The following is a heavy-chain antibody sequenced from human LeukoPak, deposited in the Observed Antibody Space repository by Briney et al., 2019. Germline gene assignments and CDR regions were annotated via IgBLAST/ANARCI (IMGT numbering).Heavy chain of an antibody. D-gene: IGHD3-22*01. CDR1: GGTFSSYA. CDR3: ARDSPVHYYDISGHDALDI. CDR2: IIPIFGTA. Sequence: GASVQVSCKPSGGTFSSYAISWVRQAAGQGLDWMGGIIPIFGTANYAQKFQGRVTITTDESTTTAYMELSSLRSEDTAVYYCARDSPVHYYDISGHDALDIWGQGTMVTVSS. J-gene: IGHJ3*02. V-gene: IGHV1-69*05.